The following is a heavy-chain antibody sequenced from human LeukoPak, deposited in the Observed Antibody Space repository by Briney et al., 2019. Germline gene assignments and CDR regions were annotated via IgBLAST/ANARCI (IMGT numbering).Heavy chain of an antibody. CDR1: GFTFTSSA. V-gene: IGHV3-23*01. Sequence: PGGSLRLTCAASGFTFTSSAMSWVRQAPGKGLAWVSGITATGGTAYYADSVKGRFTISRDNSKNSLYLQMNSLRAEDTALYYCAGNPLPYCSGGTCPGGFDYWGRGTLVTVSS. CDR2: ITATGGTA. CDR3: AGNPLPYCSGGTCPGGFDY. J-gene: IGHJ4*02. D-gene: IGHD2-15*01.